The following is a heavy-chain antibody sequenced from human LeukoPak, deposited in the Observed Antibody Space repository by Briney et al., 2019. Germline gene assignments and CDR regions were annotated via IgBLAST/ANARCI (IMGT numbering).Heavy chain of an antibody. CDR2: IYYSGST. V-gene: IGHV4-30-4*08. CDR3: ARGGGPYYYYGMDV. CDR1: GGSISSGDYY. J-gene: IGHJ6*02. Sequence: SQTLSLTCTVPGGSISSGDYYWSWIRQPPGKGLEWIGYIYYSGSTYYNPSLKSRVTISVDTSKNQFSLKLSSVTAADTAVYYCARGGGPYYYYGMDVWGQGTTVTVSS. D-gene: IGHD6-25*01.